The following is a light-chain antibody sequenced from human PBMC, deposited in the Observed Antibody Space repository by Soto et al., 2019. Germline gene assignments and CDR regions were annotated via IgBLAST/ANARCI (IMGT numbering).Light chain of an antibody. CDR2: DVS. CDR3: SSYTSSSTLVV. V-gene: IGLV2-14*01. J-gene: IGLJ2*01. CDR1: SSDVGGYNY. Sequence: QSALTQPASVSGSPGQSITISCTGTSSDVGGYNYVSWYQQHPGKAPKLMIYDVSNRPSGVSNRFSGSKSGNTASLTIYGLQAEDEADYCCSSYTSSSTLVVFGGGTKLTVL.